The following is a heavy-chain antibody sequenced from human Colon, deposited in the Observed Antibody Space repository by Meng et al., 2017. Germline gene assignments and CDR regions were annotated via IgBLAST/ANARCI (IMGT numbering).Heavy chain of an antibody. J-gene: IGHJ4*02. D-gene: IGHD3-10*01. CDR3: ARRYGSGTYPFDF. V-gene: IGHV4-31*03. Sequence: QVQIREAGPGRGKPSKTPAPTCRVTGPSIRGGCFYWTRIRQVPGKGLDLFGYIYYSENTYYKPTLQGRAIISVDTSKNEFSLMLSSVSAADTAVYYCARRYGSGTYPFDFWGQGIPVTVSS. CDR1: GPSIRGGCFY. CDR2: IYYSENT.